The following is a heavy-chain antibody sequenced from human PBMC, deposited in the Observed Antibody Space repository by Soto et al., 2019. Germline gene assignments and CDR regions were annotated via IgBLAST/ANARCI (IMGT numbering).Heavy chain of an antibody. V-gene: IGHV3-23*01. CDR2: ISGSGGST. J-gene: IGHJ6*02. D-gene: IGHD2-15*01. CDR3: AKDRYCSAGSCYIYYYYGMDV. CDR1: GFTFSSYA. Sequence: GGSLRLSCAASGFTFSSYAMSWVRQAPGKGLEWVSAISGSGGSTYYADSVKGRFTISRDNSKNTLYLQMNSLRAEDTAVYYCAKDRYCSAGSCYIYYYYGMDVWGQGTTVPVSS.